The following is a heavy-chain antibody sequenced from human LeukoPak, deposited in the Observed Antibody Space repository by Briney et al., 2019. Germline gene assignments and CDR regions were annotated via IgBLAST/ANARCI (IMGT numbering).Heavy chain of an antibody. J-gene: IGHJ4*02. Sequence: SETLSLTCTVSGGSMSHYYWSWIRQPPGKGLEWIGYIYYLGSTNYKPSLKSRVTISIDTSKSQFSLKLSSVTAADTAVYYCARHERGHYYDSSGYYSPLDYWGQGTLVTVSS. V-gene: IGHV4-59*08. CDR3: ARHERGHYYDSSGYYSPLDY. CDR1: GGSMSHYY. CDR2: IYYLGST. D-gene: IGHD3-22*01.